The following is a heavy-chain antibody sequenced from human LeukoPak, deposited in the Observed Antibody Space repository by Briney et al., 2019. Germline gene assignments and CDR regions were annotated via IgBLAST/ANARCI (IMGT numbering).Heavy chain of an antibody. Sequence: TGGSLRLSCAASGFTFSSYGMHWVRQAPGKGLEWVAVIWYDGSNKYYADSVKGRFTISRDNSKNTLYLQMNSLRAEDTAVYYCCEAAGTGSRYYYYYGMDVWGQGTTVTVSS. D-gene: IGHD6-13*01. CDR2: IWYDGSNK. CDR3: CEAAGTGSRYYYYYGMDV. V-gene: IGHV3-33*01. CDR1: GFTFSSYG. J-gene: IGHJ6*02.